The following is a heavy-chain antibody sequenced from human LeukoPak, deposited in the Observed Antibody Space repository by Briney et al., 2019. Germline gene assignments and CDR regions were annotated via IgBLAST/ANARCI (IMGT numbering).Heavy chain of an antibody. D-gene: IGHD3-3*01. CDR1: GFTFGDYA. CDR3: TRDLVLRFLEWTSGGGYYYYGMDV. V-gene: IGHV3-49*03. J-gene: IGHJ6*02. CDR2: IRSKAYGGTT. Sequence: PGGSLRLSCTASGFTFGDYAMSWFRQAPGKGLEWVGFIRSKAYGGTTEYAASVKGRSTISRDDSKSIAYLQMNSLKTEDTAVYYCTRDLVLRFLEWTSGGGYYYYGMDVWGQGTTVTVSS.